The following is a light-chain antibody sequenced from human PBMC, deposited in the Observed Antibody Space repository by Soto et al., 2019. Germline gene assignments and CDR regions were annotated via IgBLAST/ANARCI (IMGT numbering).Light chain of an antibody. CDR1: SSNIGSNT. V-gene: IGLV1-44*01. Sequence: SELSRARSASGTPGQRVTITCYGSSSNIGSNTVNWYQQLPGTAPKLLIYSNNQRPSGVPDRFSGSKSGTSASLAISGLQSEDEADYYCAAWDDSLNAVVFGGVTKVTV. CDR2: SNN. CDR3: AAWDDSLNAVV. J-gene: IGLJ2*01.